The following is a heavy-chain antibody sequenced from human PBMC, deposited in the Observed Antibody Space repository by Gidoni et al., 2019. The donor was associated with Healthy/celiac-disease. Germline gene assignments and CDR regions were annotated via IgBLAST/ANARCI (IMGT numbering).Heavy chain of an antibody. CDR1: GYTFTSYY. Sequence: QVRLVQSGAEVKKPGASVKVSCKASGYTFTSYYMHWVRQAPGQGLEWMGIINPSGGSTSYAQKFQGRVTMTRDTSTSTVYMELSSLRSEDTAVYYCARAVDYDFWSGYYQRWFDPWGQGTLVTVSS. CDR2: INPSGGST. CDR3: ARAVDYDFWSGYYQRWFDP. D-gene: IGHD3-3*01. V-gene: IGHV1-46*03. J-gene: IGHJ5*02.